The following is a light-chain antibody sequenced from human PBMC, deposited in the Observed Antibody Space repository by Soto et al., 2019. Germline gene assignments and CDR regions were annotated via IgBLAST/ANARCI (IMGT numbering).Light chain of an antibody. CDR1: SSDVGGYNY. Sequence: QSALTQPASVSGSPGQSITISCTGTSSDVGGYNYVSWYQQHPGKAPKLMIHDVSDRPSGVSNRFSGSKSGNTASLTISGLQAEDEADYYCTSYSSSSPLVVFGGGTKLTVL. CDR2: DVS. CDR3: TSYSSSSPLVV. J-gene: IGLJ2*01. V-gene: IGLV2-14*03.